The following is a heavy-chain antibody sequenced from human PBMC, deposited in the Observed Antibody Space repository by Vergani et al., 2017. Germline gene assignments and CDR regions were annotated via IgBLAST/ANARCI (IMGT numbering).Heavy chain of an antibody. CDR2: ISAYNGNT. CDR1: GYTFTSYG. J-gene: IGHJ2*01. V-gene: IGHV1-18*01. Sequence: QVQLVQSGAEVKKPGASVKVSCKASGYTFTSYGISWVRQAPGQGLEWMGWISAYNGNTNYAQKLQGRVTMTTDTSTSTAYMELRSLRSDDTAVYYCARDTYYDILTGVMDFDLWGRGTLVTVSS. D-gene: IGHD3-9*01. CDR3: ARDTYYDILTGVMDFDL.